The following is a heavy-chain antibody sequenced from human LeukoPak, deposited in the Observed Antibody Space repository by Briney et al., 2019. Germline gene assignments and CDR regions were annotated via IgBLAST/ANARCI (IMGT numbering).Heavy chain of an antibody. V-gene: IGHV1-18*01. CDR2: ISVYNDNT. Sequence: ASVKVSCKASGYTFASYGISWVRQAPGQGLEWMGWISVYNDNTNYAQKLQGRVTMTANTSTSTAYMELSSLRSEDTTVYYCARLGRRRDYWGQGTLVTVSS. J-gene: IGHJ4*02. CDR3: ARLGRRRDY. CDR1: GYTFASYG.